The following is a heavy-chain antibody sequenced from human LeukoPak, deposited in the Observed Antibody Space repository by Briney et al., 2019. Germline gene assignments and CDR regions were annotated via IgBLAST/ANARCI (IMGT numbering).Heavy chain of an antibody. CDR1: GFTFSSYS. CDR3: AKDMGNSNYNWFDS. V-gene: IGHV3-21*04. J-gene: IGHJ5*01. Sequence: PGGSLRLSCAASGFTFSSYSMSWVRQAPGKGLEWVSSISTSSSYIYYADSVKGRFTISRDNAKNSLYLQMNSLRAEDTALYYCAKDMGNSNYNWFDSWGQGTLVTVSS. D-gene: IGHD7-27*01. CDR2: ISTSSSYI.